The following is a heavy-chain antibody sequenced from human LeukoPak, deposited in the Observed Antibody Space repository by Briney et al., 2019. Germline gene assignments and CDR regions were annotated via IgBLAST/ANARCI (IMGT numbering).Heavy chain of an antibody. J-gene: IGHJ4*02. CDR2: IYSSGST. CDR3: ARREGATESGFFDY. D-gene: IGHD1-26*01. CDR1: GGSISSYY. V-gene: IGHV4-4*07. Sequence: PSETLSLTCTVSGGSISSYYWSWIRQPAGKGLEWIGRIYSSGSTNYNPSLKSRVTMSVDTSKNQFSLKLSSVTAADTAVYYCARREGATESGFFDYWGQGTLVTVSS.